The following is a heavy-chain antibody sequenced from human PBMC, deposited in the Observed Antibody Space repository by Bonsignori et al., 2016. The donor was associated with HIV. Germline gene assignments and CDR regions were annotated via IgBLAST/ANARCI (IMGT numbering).Heavy chain of an antibody. CDR2: ISWNSGLI. V-gene: IGHV3-9*01. D-gene: IGHD3-22*01. J-gene: IGHJ4*02. CDR3: AKDSSYYYDSSGYYIFDY. Sequence: PGKGLEWVSGISWNSGLIGYADSVKGRFTISRDNAKNSLYLQMNSLRAEDTALYYCAKDSSYYYDSSGYYIFDYWGQGTLVTVSS.